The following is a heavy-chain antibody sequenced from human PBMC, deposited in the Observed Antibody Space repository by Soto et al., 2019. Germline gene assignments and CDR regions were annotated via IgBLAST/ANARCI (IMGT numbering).Heavy chain of an antibody. D-gene: IGHD4-17*01. J-gene: IGHJ5*02. CDR3: ARDVWDFGGNPDH. CDR2: IDPSGAXX. V-gene: IGHV1-46*01. Sequence: QVQLVQSGAEVKKPGAAVKVACKTSGFTFSTYWMHWVRQVPGQGLEWMGLIDPSGAXXXYAXKXXXXXXXXXXXXXXXXXXXXXXLRSEDTAVYYCARDVWDFGGNPDHWGQGTLXXVSS. CDR1: GFTFSTYW.